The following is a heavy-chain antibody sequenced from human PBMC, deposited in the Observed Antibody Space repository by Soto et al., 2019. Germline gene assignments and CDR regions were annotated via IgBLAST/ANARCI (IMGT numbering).Heavy chain of an antibody. Sequence: GGSLRLSCAASGFTFSSYGMHWVRQDPGKGLGWVAVIWYDGSNKYYADSVKGRFTISRDNSKNTLYLQMNSLRAEDTAVYYCARSSMGARKGAFDIWGKGTMVNVSS. J-gene: IGHJ3*02. D-gene: IGHD1-26*01. V-gene: IGHV3-33*01. CDR3: ARSSMGARKGAFDI. CDR2: IWYDGSNK. CDR1: GFTFSSYG.